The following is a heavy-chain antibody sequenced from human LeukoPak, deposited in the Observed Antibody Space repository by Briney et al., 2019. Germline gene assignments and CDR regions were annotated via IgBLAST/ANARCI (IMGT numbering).Heavy chain of an antibody. CDR2: IYSAGAT. CDR1: GFTVSDNY. V-gene: IGHV3-53*01. D-gene: IGHD1-26*01. J-gene: IGHJ3*02. Sequence: GGSLRLSCAASGFTVSDNYMAWVRQAPGKGLEWVSSIYSAGATHYAESVKGRFTISRDNSKNTLYLQMNSLRAEDMAVYYCARIEWERLGRAFDIWGQGTVVTVSS. CDR3: ARIEWERLGRAFDI.